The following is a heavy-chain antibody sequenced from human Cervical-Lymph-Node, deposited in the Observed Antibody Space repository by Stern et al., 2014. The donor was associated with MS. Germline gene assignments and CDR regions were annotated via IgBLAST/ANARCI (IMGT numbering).Heavy chain of an antibody. CDR1: GFTFSSYG. J-gene: IGHJ4*02. Sequence: VQLVESGGGVVQPGRSLRLSCAASGFTFSSYGMHWVRQAPGKGLEWVALISYDGSNKYYADSMKGRFTISRDNSKNTLYLQMNSLRAEDTAVYYCAKGLYSAYDSGLWVFDYWGQGTLVTVSS. V-gene: IGHV3-30*18. CDR3: AKGLYSAYDSGLWVFDY. D-gene: IGHD5-12*01. CDR2: ISYDGSNK.